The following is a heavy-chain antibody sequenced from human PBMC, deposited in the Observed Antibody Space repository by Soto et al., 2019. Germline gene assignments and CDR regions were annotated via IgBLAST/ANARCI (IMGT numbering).Heavy chain of an antibody. Sequence: SVKVSCKASGYIFTSYAMHWVRQAPGQRLEWIGWIVVGSGNTDYAQKFQERVTITRDMSTSTAYMELNSLRSEDTAVYYCAADLRYCSGGSCDDYWGQGTLVTVSS. CDR1: GYIFTSYA. V-gene: IGHV1-58*02. J-gene: IGHJ4*02. CDR3: AADLRYCSGGSCDDY. CDR2: IVVGSGNT. D-gene: IGHD2-15*01.